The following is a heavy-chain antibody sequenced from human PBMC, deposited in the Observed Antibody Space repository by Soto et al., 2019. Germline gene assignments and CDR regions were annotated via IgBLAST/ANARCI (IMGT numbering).Heavy chain of an antibody. V-gene: IGHV3-23*01. J-gene: IGHJ4*02. CDR2: FRTSGDGGTT. Sequence: GGSLRLSCAASGFTFSSYSMSWVRQAPGKGLEWVSGFRTSGDGGTTYYADTVKGRFTISKYNSKNMLFLQMNSLRAEDTARYYFAKKVSSGPGSQYFDYWGQGTLVTVSS. CDR3: AKKVSSGPGSQYFDY. CDR1: GFTFSSYS. D-gene: IGHD3-10*01.